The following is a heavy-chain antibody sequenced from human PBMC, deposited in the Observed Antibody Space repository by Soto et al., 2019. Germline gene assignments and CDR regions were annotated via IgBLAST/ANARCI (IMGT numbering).Heavy chain of an antibody. V-gene: IGHV4-34*01. CDR1: GGSFSGYY. Sequence: SETLPLTCAVYGGSFSGYYWTWIRQPPGTGLEWIGEINHSGSTNYNPSLKSRVTISVDTSKNQFSLKLTSVTAADTAVYYCARDKITDLFDYWGQGTLVTVSS. J-gene: IGHJ4*02. CDR2: INHSGST. CDR3: ARDKITDLFDY. D-gene: IGHD3-10*01.